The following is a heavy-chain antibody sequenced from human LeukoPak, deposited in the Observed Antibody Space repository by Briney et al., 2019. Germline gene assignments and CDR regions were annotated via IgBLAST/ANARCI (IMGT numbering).Heavy chain of an antibody. CDR3: VRQEYSSSWY. CDR2: IYYSGSA. J-gene: IGHJ4*02. CDR1: GGSISSGGYY. D-gene: IGHD6-6*01. V-gene: IGHV4-39*01. Sequence: PSETLSLTCTVSGGSISSGGYYWSWIRQHPGKGLEWIGYIYYSGSAYYNPSLKSRVTISVDTSKNQFSLKLSSVTAADTAVYYCVRQEYSSSWYWGQGTLVTVSS.